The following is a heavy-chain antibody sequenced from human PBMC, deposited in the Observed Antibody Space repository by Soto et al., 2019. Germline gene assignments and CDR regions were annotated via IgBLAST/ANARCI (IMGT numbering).Heavy chain of an antibody. CDR2: IYPGDSDT. Sequence: LGESLKISCQGSGYSFTSYWIGWVRQMPGKGLEWMGIIYPGDSDTRYSPSFQGQVTISADKSISTAYLQWSSLKASDTAMYYCARAGYYDSSGPSWFDPWGQGTLVTVSS. CDR3: ARAGYYDSSGPSWFDP. CDR1: GYSFTSYW. J-gene: IGHJ5*02. V-gene: IGHV5-51*01. D-gene: IGHD3-22*01.